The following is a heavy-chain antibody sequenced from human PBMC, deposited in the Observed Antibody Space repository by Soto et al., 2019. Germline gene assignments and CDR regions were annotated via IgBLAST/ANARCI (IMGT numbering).Heavy chain of an antibody. Sequence: EVQLVESGGGLVQPGGSLRLSCAASGFAFSSHWMDWVRQTPGKGLVWVGRISSDGSIITYADSVKGRFTISRDNAKNTLYLLMNSLRVEDEAVYFCERAPYHYSYYGLDVWGQGTTVSVSS. J-gene: IGHJ6*02. V-gene: IGHV3-74*03. CDR3: ERAPYHYSYYGLDV. CDR2: ISSDGSII. CDR1: GFAFSSHW.